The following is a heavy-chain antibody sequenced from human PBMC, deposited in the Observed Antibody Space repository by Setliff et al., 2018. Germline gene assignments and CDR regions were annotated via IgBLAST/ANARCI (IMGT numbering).Heavy chain of an antibody. CDR2: ISPSGST. CDR1: GASITSGGSY. J-gene: IGHJ4*02. D-gene: IGHD1-26*01. CDR3: ARSPSSGAYWNPRPFYSDY. V-gene: IGHV4-61*02. Sequence: SETLSLTCSVSGASITSGGSYWTWIRQPAGKGLEWIGLISPSGSTTYNPSVKSRVTISLDTSKNHFSLKLDSVTAADTALYYCARSPSSGAYWNPRPFYSDYWARGTLVTVSS.